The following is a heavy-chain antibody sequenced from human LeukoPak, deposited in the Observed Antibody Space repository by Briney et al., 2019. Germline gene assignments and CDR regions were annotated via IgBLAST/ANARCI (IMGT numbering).Heavy chain of an antibody. Sequence: PGGSLRLSCAASDFTFTSYGMSWVRQAPGKGLEWVSAISGSGPYMLYADSVKHRFTISRDNTKNLLYLEMNSLRAEDKAMYFCVRDVGAVRGEVYFDYWGQGTLVTVSS. CDR2: ISGSGPYM. V-gene: IGHV3-21*06. CDR1: DFTFTSYG. CDR3: VRDVGAVRGEVYFDY. J-gene: IGHJ4*02. D-gene: IGHD3-10*01.